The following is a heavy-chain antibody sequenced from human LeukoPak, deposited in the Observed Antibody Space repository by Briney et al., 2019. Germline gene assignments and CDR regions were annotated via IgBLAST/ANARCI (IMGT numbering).Heavy chain of an antibody. V-gene: IGHV1-2*02. D-gene: IGHD2-15*01. Sequence: GASVKVSCKASGYTFTSYDINWVRQATGQGLEWMGWINPNSGGTNYAQKFQGRVTMTRDTSISTAYMELSRLRSDDTAVYYCARRRCSGGSCPFDYWGQGTLVTVSS. CDR2: INPNSGGT. J-gene: IGHJ4*02. CDR1: GYTFTSYD. CDR3: ARRRCSGGSCPFDY.